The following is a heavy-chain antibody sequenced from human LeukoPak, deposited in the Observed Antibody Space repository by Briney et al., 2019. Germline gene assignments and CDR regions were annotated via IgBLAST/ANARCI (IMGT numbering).Heavy chain of an antibody. V-gene: IGHV4-34*01. J-gene: IGHJ4*02. Sequence: PGGSLRLSCAASGFTVSSSCMGWVRQPPGKGLEWIGEINHSGSTNYNPSLKSRVTISVDTSKNQFSLKLSSVTAADTAVYYCARGGYYSPFDYWGQGTLVTVSS. D-gene: IGHD3-22*01. CDR2: INHSGST. CDR1: GFTVSSSC. CDR3: ARGGYYSPFDY.